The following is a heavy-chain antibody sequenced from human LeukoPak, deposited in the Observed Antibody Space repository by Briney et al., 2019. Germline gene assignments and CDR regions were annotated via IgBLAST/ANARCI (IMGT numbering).Heavy chain of an antibody. V-gene: IGHV3-23*01. CDR3: ARDGRPLDY. CDR2: ISNNGGYT. J-gene: IGHJ4*02. Sequence: GGSLRLSCAASGFTFSSSAMSWVRQAPGKGLEWASAISNNGGYTYYPDSVQGRFTISRDNSKSTLCLQMNSLRAEDTAVYYCARDGRPLDYWGQGTLVTVSS. D-gene: IGHD5-24*01. CDR1: GFTFSSSA.